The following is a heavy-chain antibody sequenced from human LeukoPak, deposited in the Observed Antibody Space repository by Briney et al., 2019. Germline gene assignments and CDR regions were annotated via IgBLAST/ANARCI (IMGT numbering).Heavy chain of an antibody. CDR1: GFTFSSYG. CDR3: ASNRAYCGGDCYSFDY. J-gene: IGHJ4*02. D-gene: IGHD2-21*02. V-gene: IGHV3-33*01. CDR2: IWYDGSNK. Sequence: PGGSLRLSCAASGFTFSSYGMHWVRQAPGKGLEWVAVIWYDGSNKYYADSVKGRFTISRDNSKNTLYLQMNSLRAEDTAVYYCASNRAYCGGDCYSFDYWGQGTLVTVSS.